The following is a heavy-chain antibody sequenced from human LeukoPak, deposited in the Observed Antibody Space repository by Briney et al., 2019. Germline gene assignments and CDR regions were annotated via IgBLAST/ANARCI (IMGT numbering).Heavy chain of an antibody. D-gene: IGHD3-3*01. CDR1: GGSFSGYY. CDR2: INHSGST. J-gene: IGHJ4*02. V-gene: IGHV4-34*01. CDR3: ARKPTYYDFWSGYYTYFDY. Sequence: PSETLSLTCAVYGGSFSGYYWSWIRQPPGKGLEWIGEINHSGSTNYNPSLKGRVTISVDTSKNQFSLKLSSVTAADTAVYYCARKPTYYDFWSGYYTYFDYWGQGTLVTVSS.